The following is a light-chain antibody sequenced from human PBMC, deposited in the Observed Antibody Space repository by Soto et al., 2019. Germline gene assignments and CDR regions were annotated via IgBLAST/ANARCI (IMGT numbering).Light chain of an antibody. CDR3: HQYGSSPLT. V-gene: IGKV3-20*01. CDR1: ETVDTSS. Sequence: EIVLTQSPGTLSLSPGETATLSCRASETVDTSSLGWYQQKPGRAPSLLIYSASRRATGIPDRFDASGSATDFTLTISRLEPEDFAVYYCHQYGSSPLTFGGGTKVDNK. J-gene: IGKJ4*01. CDR2: SAS.